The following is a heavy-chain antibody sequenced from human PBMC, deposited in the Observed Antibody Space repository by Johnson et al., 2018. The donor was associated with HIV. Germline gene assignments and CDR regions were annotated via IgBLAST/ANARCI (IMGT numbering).Heavy chain of an antibody. V-gene: IGHV3-23*04. D-gene: IGHD3-3*01. CDR1: GFTFSSYA. Sequence: VQLVESGGGVVQPGGSLRLSCAASGFTFSSYAMNWVRQAPGKGLEWVSVISGSGDSTYYADSVKGRFTISRDNSKNTLYLQMNSLRAEDTAVYYCAKDVEITIFGVVIMGAFDIWGQGTMVTVSS. J-gene: IGHJ3*02. CDR3: AKDVEITIFGVVIMGAFDI. CDR2: ISGSGDST.